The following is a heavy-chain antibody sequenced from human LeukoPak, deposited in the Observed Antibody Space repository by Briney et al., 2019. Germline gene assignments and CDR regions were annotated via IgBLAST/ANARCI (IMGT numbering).Heavy chain of an antibody. V-gene: IGHV3-74*01. Sequence: GGSLKLSCAASGFTFSSYWMLWVRQAPGKGLVWVSRINTDGSSTSYADSVKGRFTISRDNAKNTLYLQMNSLRAEDTAVYYCARDVGSSVEFDYWGQGTLVTVSS. D-gene: IGHD6-25*01. J-gene: IGHJ4*02. CDR1: GFTFSSYW. CDR3: ARDVGSSVEFDY. CDR2: INTDGSST.